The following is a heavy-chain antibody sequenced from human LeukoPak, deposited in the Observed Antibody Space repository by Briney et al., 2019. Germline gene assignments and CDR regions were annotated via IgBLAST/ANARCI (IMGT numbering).Heavy chain of an antibody. J-gene: IGHJ3*02. CDR2: VKIKTEGGSA. CDR1: GFTFSDHA. CDR3: ATDHGSGSWNYYAKTLDI. Sequence: GGSLRLSCAASGFTFSDHAMDWVRQAPGKGLEWVGHVKIKTEGGSADYSAPVKGRFTISRDDSKNTLYLQMNSLTTEDTAVYYCATDHGSGSWNYYAKTLDIWGRGTLVTVSS. V-gene: IGHV3-15*01. D-gene: IGHD3-10*01.